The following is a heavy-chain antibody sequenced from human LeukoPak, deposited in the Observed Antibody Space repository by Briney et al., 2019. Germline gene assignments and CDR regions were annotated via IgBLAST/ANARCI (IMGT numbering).Heavy chain of an antibody. CDR2: ISYDAENE. J-gene: IGHJ4*02. D-gene: IGHD2-2*01. CDR1: AFTLNSFA. V-gene: IGHV3-30*08. Sequence: GGSLRLSCAASAFTLNSFAMHWVRLAPGKGLEWVAAISYDAENEFYADSVRGRFAISRDNSENTLHLQLDSLRAEDTGVFYCARARCSSTDCPPDYWGQGTLVTVSS. CDR3: ARARCSSTDCPPDY.